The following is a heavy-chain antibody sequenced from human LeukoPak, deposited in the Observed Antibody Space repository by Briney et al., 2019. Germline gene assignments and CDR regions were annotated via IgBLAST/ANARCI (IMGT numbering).Heavy chain of an antibody. CDR3: ARGKGQDSGYDYFLDY. J-gene: IGHJ4*02. CDR1: GFRFSDAA. V-gene: IGHV3-30-3*01. Sequence: GGSLRLSCAASGFRFSDAAMTCVRQAPGKGLEWVTLFSYDGNSKYYADSVKGRFTISRDNSKNTLYLQMNSLRADDSAVYYCARGKGQDSGYDYFLDYWGQGTLVTVSS. D-gene: IGHD5-12*01. CDR2: FSYDGNSK.